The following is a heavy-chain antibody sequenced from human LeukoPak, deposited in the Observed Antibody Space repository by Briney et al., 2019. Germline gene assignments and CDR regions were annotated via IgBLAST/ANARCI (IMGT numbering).Heavy chain of an antibody. V-gene: IGHV1-2*02. CDR3: ARSVAATPCNWFDP. Sequence: ASVKVSCKASGYTFTDYYMHWVRQAPGQGLEWMGWIKPNSGGTKYAQKFQGRVIMTRDITSAYMELSRLTSDDTAVYYCARSVAATPCNWFDPWGQGTLVTVSS. J-gene: IGHJ5*02. CDR1: GYTFTDYY. D-gene: IGHD2-15*01. CDR2: IKPNSGGT.